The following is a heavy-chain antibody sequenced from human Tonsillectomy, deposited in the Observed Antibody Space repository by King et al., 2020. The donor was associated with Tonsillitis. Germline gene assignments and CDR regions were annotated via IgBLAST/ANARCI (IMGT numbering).Heavy chain of an antibody. CDR1: GQSLSGYY. J-gene: IGHJ3*02. D-gene: IGHD3-16*01. V-gene: IGHV4-34*01. CDR2: NNRGGRS. Sequence: VQLQQWGAGLLKPSETLSLTCAVYGQSLSGYYWNWIRQAPGRGLEWIGENNRGGRSNYNPTLKNRVSISLDTTKNTVSLKLNSVTDADTAVYYCARPFYHDAIRSYDAFQIWGQGTLVTVSS. CDR3: ARPFYHDAIRSYDAFQI.